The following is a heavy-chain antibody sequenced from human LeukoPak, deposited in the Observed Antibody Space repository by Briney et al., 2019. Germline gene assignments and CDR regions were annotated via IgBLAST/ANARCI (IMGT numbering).Heavy chain of an antibody. V-gene: IGHV1-3*01. Sequence: ASVKVSCKASGYTFTTYAIHWVRQAPGQGLEWMGWINAGNDNTKYSQKFQGRVTITRDTSASTAYMELSSLRSEDTAVYYCARVYYDFWSGPPTSPFDYWGQGTLVTVSS. J-gene: IGHJ4*02. CDR2: INAGNDNT. CDR1: GYTFTTYA. CDR3: ARVYYDFWSGPPTSPFDY. D-gene: IGHD3-3*01.